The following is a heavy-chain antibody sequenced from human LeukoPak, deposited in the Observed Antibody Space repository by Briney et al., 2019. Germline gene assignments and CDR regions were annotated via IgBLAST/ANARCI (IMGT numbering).Heavy chain of an antibody. Sequence: GGPLRLSCTASGFSFGDYGMSWLRQAPGKGLEWVGFIRSKAYGGTTEYAASVKGRFIISRDESKSIAYLQMNSLKIEDTAVYYCNLFGLRYFDWFDYWGQGTLVTVSS. J-gene: IGHJ5*01. CDR1: GFSFGDYG. CDR3: NLFGLRYFDWFDY. CDR2: IRSKAYGGTT. V-gene: IGHV3-49*03. D-gene: IGHD3-9*01.